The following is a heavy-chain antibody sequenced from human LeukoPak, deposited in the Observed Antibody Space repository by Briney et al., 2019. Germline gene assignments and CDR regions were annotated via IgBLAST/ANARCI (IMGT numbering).Heavy chain of an antibody. J-gene: IGHJ4*02. CDR2: MSPLSLYT. Sequence: ASVKVSCKASGYTFTTYGISWVRQAPGQGLEWIGVMSPLSLYTSYAQKFQGRVNMTRDTSTSTVYMELSSLRSDDSAMYFCARRGWTPLWSIDYWGQGSLVTVSS. D-gene: IGHD3-10*01. CDR3: ARRGWTPLWSIDY. CDR1: GYTFTTYG. V-gene: IGHV1-18*01.